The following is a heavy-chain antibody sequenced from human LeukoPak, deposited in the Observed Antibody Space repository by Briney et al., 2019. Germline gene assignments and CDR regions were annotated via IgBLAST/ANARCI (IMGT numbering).Heavy chain of an antibody. CDR1: GFTFSSYA. D-gene: IGHD2-15*01. V-gene: IGHV3-23*01. J-gene: IGHJ6*03. CDR2: ISGSGGST. CDR3: AKESGGHCSGGSCYSSARSSNYYYYMDV. Sequence: GGSLRLSCAASGFTFSSYAMSWVRQPPGKGLEWVSAISGSGGSTYYAGSVKGRFTISRDNSKNTLYLQMNSLRAEDTAVYYCAKESGGHCSGGSCYSSARSSNYYYYMDVWGKGTTVTVSS.